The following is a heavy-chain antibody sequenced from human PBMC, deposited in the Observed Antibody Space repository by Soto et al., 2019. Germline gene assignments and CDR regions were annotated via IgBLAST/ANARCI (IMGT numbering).Heavy chain of an antibody. CDR2: IYYSGST. J-gene: IGHJ6*02. V-gene: IGHV4-59*01. Sequence: SETLSLTCTVSGGSISSYYWSWIRQPPGKGLEWIGYIYYSGSTNYNPSLKSRVTISVDTSKNQFSLKMSSVTAADTAVYYCARDLWGYCGADCYPLDVWGQGTTVTVS. CDR1: GGSISSYY. CDR3: ARDLWGYCGADCYPLDV. D-gene: IGHD2-21*02.